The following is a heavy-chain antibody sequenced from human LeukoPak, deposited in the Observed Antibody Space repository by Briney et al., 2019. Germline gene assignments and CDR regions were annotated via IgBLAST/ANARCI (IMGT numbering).Heavy chain of an antibody. CDR2: INTKTGNP. CDR3: AKGGWVAVTGMDS. Sequence: ASVKVSRKASGYTFTGHAMNWVRQAPGQGPEWMGYINTKTGNPTYAQGFTGRFVFSLDTSVSTAYLQISSLKPEDTGVYYYAKGGWVAVTGMDSWGQGTLVTVSS. CDR1: GYTFTGHA. V-gene: IGHV7-4-1*02. J-gene: IGHJ4*02. D-gene: IGHD6-19*01.